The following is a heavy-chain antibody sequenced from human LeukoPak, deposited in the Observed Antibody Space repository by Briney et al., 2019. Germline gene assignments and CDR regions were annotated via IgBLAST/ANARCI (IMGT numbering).Heavy chain of an antibody. V-gene: IGHV4-4*07. J-gene: IGHJ6*03. CDR3: AVGRAVAGKYYYYYYYMDV. CDR2: IYTSGST. Sequence: SETLSLTCTVSGGSISSYYRSWIRQPAGKGLEWIGRIYTSGSTNYNPSLKSRVTMSVDTSKNQFSLKLSSVTAADTAVYYCAVGRAVAGKYYYYYYYMDVWGKGTTVTVSS. CDR1: GGSISSYY. D-gene: IGHD6-19*01.